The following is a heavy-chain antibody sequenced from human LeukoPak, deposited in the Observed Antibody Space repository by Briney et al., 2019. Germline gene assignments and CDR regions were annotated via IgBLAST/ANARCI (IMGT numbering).Heavy chain of an antibody. CDR1: GGSISSYY. Sequence: PSETLSLTCTVSGGSISSYYWSWIRQPPGKGLEWIGYIYYSGSTNYNPSLKSRVTISVDTSKNQFSLELSSVTAADTAVYYCAGYSYDILTGYPKGWFDPWGQGTLVTVSS. J-gene: IGHJ5*02. V-gene: IGHV4-59*01. CDR2: IYYSGST. CDR3: AGYSYDILTGYPKGWFDP. D-gene: IGHD3-9*01.